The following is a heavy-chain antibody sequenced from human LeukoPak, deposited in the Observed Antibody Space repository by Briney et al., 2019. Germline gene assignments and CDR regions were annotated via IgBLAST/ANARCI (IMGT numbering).Heavy chain of an antibody. Sequence: ASVKVSCKASGYTFTGYYMHWVRQAPGQGLEWMGWINPNSGGTNYAQKFQGRVTMTRDTSISTAYMELSRLRSDDTAVHYCASFDIVVPHDAFDIWGQGTMVTVSS. D-gene: IGHD2-2*01. CDR2: INPNSGGT. CDR1: GYTFTGYY. J-gene: IGHJ3*02. CDR3: ASFDIVVPHDAFDI. V-gene: IGHV1-2*02.